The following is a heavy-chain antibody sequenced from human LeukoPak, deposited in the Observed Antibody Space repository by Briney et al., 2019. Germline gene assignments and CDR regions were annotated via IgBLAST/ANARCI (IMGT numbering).Heavy chain of an antibody. J-gene: IGHJ6*03. Sequence: GGSLRLSCAASGMPFSSDAMSWVRQAPGKGLEWVGRIKSKTDGGTTDYAAPVKGRFTISRDDSKNTLYLQMNSLKTEDTAVYYCTTESYSSSWYYYYMDVWGKGTTVTVSS. D-gene: IGHD6-6*01. CDR3: TTESYSSSWYYYYMDV. CDR1: GMPFSSDA. CDR2: IKSKTDGGTT. V-gene: IGHV3-15*01.